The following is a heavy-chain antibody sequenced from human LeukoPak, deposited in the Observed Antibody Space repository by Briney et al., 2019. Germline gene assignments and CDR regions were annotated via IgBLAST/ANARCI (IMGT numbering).Heavy chain of an antibody. CDR2: IRSKAYGGTT. CDR3: TRDLWALVYCSSASIYTGGY. D-gene: IGHD2-2*01. Sequence: GGSLRLSCTASGFTFGDYAMSWVRQAPGKGLEWVGFIRSKAYGGTTEYAASVKGRFTISRDDSKSIAYLQMNSLKTEDTAVYYCTRDLWALVYCSSASIYTGGYWGQGTLVTVSS. J-gene: IGHJ4*02. V-gene: IGHV3-49*04. CDR1: GFTFGDYA.